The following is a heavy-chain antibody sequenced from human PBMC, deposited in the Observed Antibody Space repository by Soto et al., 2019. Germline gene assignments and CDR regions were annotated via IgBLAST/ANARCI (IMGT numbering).Heavy chain of an antibody. CDR3: IVRYPYYFDS. CDR2: IKSKTDGGTT. Sequence: EVQLVESGGGLVKPGGSLRLSCAASGFTFSNAWMNWVRQAPGKGLEWVGRIKSKTDGGTTDYAAPVKGRFTISRDEPKTTLYLQMNSLKAEDTAVYYCIVRYPYYFDSWGQGTLVTVSS. CDR1: GFTFSNAW. D-gene: IGHD2-21*01. V-gene: IGHV3-15*07. J-gene: IGHJ4*02.